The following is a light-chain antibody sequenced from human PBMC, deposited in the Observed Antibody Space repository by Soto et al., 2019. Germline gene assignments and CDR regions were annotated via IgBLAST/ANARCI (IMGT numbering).Light chain of an antibody. CDR2: GAS. Sequence: EIVMTQSPATLSVSPGERATLSCRASQSVSSNLAWYQQKPGQAPRLLIYGASTRATGIPARFSGSGSGTEFTLTISSLLSEDFAVYYCQQYNNWPCTFGPGTKVDIK. V-gene: IGKV3-15*01. CDR1: QSVSSN. CDR3: QQYNNWPCT. J-gene: IGKJ3*01.